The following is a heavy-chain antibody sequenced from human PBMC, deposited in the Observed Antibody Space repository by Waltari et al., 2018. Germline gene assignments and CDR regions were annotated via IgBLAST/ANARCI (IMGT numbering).Heavy chain of an antibody. Sequence: QFQLQESGPGLVKPSGTLSLICAVSGDSMSTSDYWSWVGQPPGKGLEWVGQVRGDGKTNYNPSFASRVTMSLDTSTYHFALKLTSATAADTALYYCARDRGRGLYLDTWGQGTLVTVSP. CDR1: GDSMSTSDY. CDR3: ARDRGRGLYLDT. CDR2: VRGDGKT. J-gene: IGHJ4*02. V-gene: IGHV4-4*02. D-gene: IGHD1-1*01.